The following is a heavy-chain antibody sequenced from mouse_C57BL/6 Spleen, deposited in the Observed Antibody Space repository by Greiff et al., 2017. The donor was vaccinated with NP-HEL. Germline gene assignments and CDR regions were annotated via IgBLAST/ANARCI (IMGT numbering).Heavy chain of an antibody. D-gene: IGHD1-1*01. J-gene: IGHJ4*01. CDR3: ARFSAPATVIASGGAMDY. Sequence: VQLQQPGAELVKPGASVKLSCKASGYTFTSYWMHWVKQRPGRGLEWIGRIDPNSGGTKYNEKFKSKATLTVDKPSSTAYMQLSSLTSEDSAVYYCARFSAPATVIASGGAMDYWGQGTSLTVSS. CDR1: GYTFTSYW. V-gene: IGHV1-72*01. CDR2: IDPNSGGT.